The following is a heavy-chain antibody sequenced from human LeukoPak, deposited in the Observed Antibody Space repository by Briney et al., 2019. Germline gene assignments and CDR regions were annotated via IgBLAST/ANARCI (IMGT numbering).Heavy chain of an antibody. V-gene: IGHV4-31*03. CDR2: IYYSGST. Sequence: SETLSLTRTVSGGSISSGGYYWSWIRQHPGKGLEWIGYIYYSGSTYYNPSLKSRVTISVDTSKNQFSLKLSSVTAADTAVYYCARSYCSSTSCYVMGYFDYWGQGTLVTVSS. J-gene: IGHJ4*02. CDR3: ARSYCSSTSCYVMGYFDY. D-gene: IGHD2-2*01. CDR1: GGSISSGGYY.